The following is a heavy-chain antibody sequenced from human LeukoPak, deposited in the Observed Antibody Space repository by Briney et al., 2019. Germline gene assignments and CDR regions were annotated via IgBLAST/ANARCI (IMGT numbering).Heavy chain of an antibody. CDR1: GFTFSTYA. J-gene: IGHJ6*02. CDR3: ARDLTKYYYYGMDV. V-gene: IGHV3-23*01. CDR2: VSGSGGST. Sequence: GGSLRLSCAASGFTFSTYAMSWVRQAPGKGLEWVSAVSGSGGSTYYADSVKGRFTISRDNSKNTLYLQMNSLRAEDTAVYSCARDLTKYYYYGMDVWGQGTTVTVSS. D-gene: IGHD4-11*01.